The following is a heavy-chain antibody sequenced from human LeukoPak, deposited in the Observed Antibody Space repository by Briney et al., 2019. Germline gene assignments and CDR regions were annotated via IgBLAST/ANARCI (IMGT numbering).Heavy chain of an antibody. CDR2: ISGSGGST. Sequence: PGGSLRLSCAASGFTFSSYAMSWVRQAPGKGLEWVSAISGSGGSTYYADSVKGRFTISRDNSKNTLYLQMNSLKTEDTAVYYCTTGGAWIFGVVITDAFDIWGQGTMVTVSS. D-gene: IGHD3-3*01. J-gene: IGHJ3*02. V-gene: IGHV3-23*01. CDR3: TTGGAWIFGVVITDAFDI. CDR1: GFTFSSYA.